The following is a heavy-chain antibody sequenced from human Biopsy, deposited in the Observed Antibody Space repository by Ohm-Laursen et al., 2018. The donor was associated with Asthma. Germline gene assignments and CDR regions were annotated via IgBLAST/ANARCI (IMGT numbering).Heavy chain of an antibody. Sequence: LRLSCAASGFTVSRDHMFWVRQASGKGLEWVSVIYSGGTSDTADSVRGRFTISRDFYKNTLYLQMDSLRAEDTAVYYCARGDSSGWSHYYFDYWGQGTLVTVSS. D-gene: IGHD6-19*01. J-gene: IGHJ4*02. V-gene: IGHV3-53*01. CDR2: IYSGGTS. CDR1: GFTVSRDH. CDR3: ARGDSSGWSHYYFDY.